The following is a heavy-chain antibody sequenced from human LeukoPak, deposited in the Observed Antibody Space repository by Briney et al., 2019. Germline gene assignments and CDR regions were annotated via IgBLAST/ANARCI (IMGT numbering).Heavy chain of an antibody. V-gene: IGHV3-48*01. CDR2: ISSSSSTI. D-gene: IGHD1-14*01. J-gene: IGHJ3*01. CDR3: ARDLKDHYPEDVLDL. Sequence: PGGSLRLSCAASGFTFSSYSMNWVRQAPGKGLEWVSYISSSSSTIYYADSVKGRFTISRDNAKNSLYLQMSSLRAEDTAVYYCARDLKDHYPEDVLDLWGQGTMVTVSS. CDR1: GFTFSSYS.